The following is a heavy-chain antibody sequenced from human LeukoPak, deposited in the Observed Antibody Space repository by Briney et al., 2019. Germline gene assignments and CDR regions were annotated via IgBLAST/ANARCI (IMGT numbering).Heavy chain of an antibody. CDR1: GGSFSGYY. V-gene: IGHV4-34*01. CDR2: INHSGST. CDR3: ARAVGVAATFDY. D-gene: IGHD2-15*01. Sequence: SETLSLTCAVYGGSFSGYYWSWIRQPPGKGLEWIGEINHSGSTNYNPSLKSRVTISVDTSKNQFSLKLSSVTAADTAVYYCARAVGVAATFDYWGQGTLVTVSS. J-gene: IGHJ4*02.